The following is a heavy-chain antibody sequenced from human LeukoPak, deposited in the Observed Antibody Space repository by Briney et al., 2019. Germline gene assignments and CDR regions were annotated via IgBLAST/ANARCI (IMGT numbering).Heavy chain of an antibody. J-gene: IGHJ4*02. V-gene: IGHV3-43D*03. Sequence: GGSLRLSCAASGFTFYDYAMHWVREAPGEGLEWVSLISWDGGSTYYADSVKGRFTISRDNSKNSLYLQMNSLRAEDTALYYCAKDRRLSYGSGSGYFDYWGQGTLVTVSS. D-gene: IGHD3-10*01. CDR3: AKDRRLSYGSGSGYFDY. CDR1: GFTFYDYA. CDR2: ISWDGGST.